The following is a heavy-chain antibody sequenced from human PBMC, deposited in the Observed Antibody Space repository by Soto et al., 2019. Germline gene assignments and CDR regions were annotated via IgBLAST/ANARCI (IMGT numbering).Heavy chain of an antibody. D-gene: IGHD2-15*01. Sequence: GGSLRLSCAASGFSFGVYWMSWVRQAPGKGLEWVATIKFDASEKKYVDSVKGRFTMSRDNAKNTLYLQMNSLRAEDTAVYYCAKAGCSGGSCYSRYWGQGTLVTVSS. CDR3: AKAGCSGGSCYSRY. V-gene: IGHV3-7*03. CDR2: IKFDASEK. CDR1: GFSFGVYW. J-gene: IGHJ4*02.